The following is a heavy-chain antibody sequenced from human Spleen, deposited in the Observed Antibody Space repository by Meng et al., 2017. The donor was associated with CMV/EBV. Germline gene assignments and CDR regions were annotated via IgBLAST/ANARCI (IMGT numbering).Heavy chain of an antibody. J-gene: IGHJ3*02. Sequence: GESLKISCAASGFTFSSNDMHWVRQTTGKGLEWVSAIGTAGDTYYPGSVKGRFTISRENAKNSFYLQMNSLRAGDTAVYYCARERRGAFDIWGQGTMVTVSS. CDR3: ARERRGAFDI. V-gene: IGHV3-13*01. CDR1: GFTFSSND. CDR2: IGTAGDT.